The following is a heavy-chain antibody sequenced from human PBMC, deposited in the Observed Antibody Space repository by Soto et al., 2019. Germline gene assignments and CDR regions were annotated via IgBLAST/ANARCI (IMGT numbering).Heavy chain of an antibody. CDR1: GYTFTHYA. V-gene: IGHV1-3*01. J-gene: IGHJ5*02. CDR2: INAGSGNT. D-gene: IGHD6-13*01. CDR3: ARGLAADGA. Sequence: QVQLVQSGAEVKKPGASVKVSCTASGYTFTHYAIHWVRHAPGHRLEWMGFINAGSGNTKYSQTFQGRLTFTKDTSASTAYMDLSSLRSEDAGIYYCARGLAADGAWGQGTLVTVSS.